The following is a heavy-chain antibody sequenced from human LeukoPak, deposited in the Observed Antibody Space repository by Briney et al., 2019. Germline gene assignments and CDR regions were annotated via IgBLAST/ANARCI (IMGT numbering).Heavy chain of an antibody. CDR1: GGSFSGYY. D-gene: IGHD3-10*01. J-gene: IGHJ4*02. Sequence: SETLSLTCAVYGGSFSGYYWSWIRQPPGKGLEWIGEINHSGSTNYNPSLKSRVTISVDTSKNQFSLKLSSVTAADTAVYYCARDRYYGSGSYYNPRRGYFDYWGQGTLVTISS. CDR2: INHSGST. CDR3: ARDRYYGSGSYYNPRRGYFDY. V-gene: IGHV4-34*01.